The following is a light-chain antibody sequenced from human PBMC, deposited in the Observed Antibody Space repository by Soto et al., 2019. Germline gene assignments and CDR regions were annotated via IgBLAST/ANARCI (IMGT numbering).Light chain of an antibody. CDR3: QQYDSWPLT. CDR2: GAS. CDR1: QSVDSN. V-gene: IGKV3-15*01. J-gene: IGKJ4*01. Sequence: EIVMTQSPGTLSVSTGEGATLSCRASQSVDSNLAWYQQKPGQAPRLLIYGASTRATGIPDRFRSSGSGTEFTLTISVLQSEDFAVYYCQQYDSWPLTFGGRTKVEIK.